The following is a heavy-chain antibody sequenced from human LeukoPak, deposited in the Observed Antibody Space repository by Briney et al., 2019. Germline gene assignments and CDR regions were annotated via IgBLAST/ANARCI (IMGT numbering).Heavy chain of an antibody. J-gene: IGHJ5*02. CDR1: GYTFTSYG. V-gene: IGHV1-18*01. D-gene: IGHD3-3*01. CDR2: ISAYNGNT. CDR3: ARDRRRITIFGVVTHGWFDP. Sequence: ASVKVSCKASGYTFTSYGISWVRQAPGQGLEWMGWISAYNGNTNYAQKLQGRVTMTTDTSTSTAYMELRSLRSDDTAVYYCARDRRRITIFGVVTHGWFDPWGQGTLVTVSS.